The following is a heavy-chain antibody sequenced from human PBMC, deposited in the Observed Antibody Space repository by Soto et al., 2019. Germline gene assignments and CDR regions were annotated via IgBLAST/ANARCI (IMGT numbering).Heavy chain of an antibody. J-gene: IGHJ4*02. CDR3: ARDRVDFGDYEVFDY. CDR2: ISYDGSNK. D-gene: IGHD4-17*01. Sequence: QVRLVESGGGVVQPGRSLRLSCAASGFTFSSYAMHWVRQAPGKGLEWVAVISYDGSNKYYADSVKGRFTISRDNSKNTLYLQMNSLRAEDTAVYYCARDRVDFGDYEVFDYWGQGTLVTVSS. V-gene: IGHV3-30-3*01. CDR1: GFTFSSYA.